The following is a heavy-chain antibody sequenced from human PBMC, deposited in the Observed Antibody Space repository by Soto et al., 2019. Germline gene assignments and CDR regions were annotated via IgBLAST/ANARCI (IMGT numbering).Heavy chain of an antibody. V-gene: IGHV3-53*01. Sequence: EVQLVESGGGLIQPGGSLRLSCAASGITVSSNYMSWVRQAPGKGPEWVSVIYSGGTTNSADSVKGRFTISRDNSKNMVYLQMNSLRADDTAVYYCARLPATSSGWYYFDYWGQGTLVTVSS. J-gene: IGHJ4*02. CDR3: ARLPATSSGWYYFDY. CDR2: IYSGGTT. D-gene: IGHD6-19*01. CDR1: GITVSSNY.